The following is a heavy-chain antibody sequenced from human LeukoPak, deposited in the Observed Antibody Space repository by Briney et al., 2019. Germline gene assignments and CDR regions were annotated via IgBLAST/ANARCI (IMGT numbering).Heavy chain of an antibody. CDR1: GGTFSSYA. Sequence: ASVKVSCKASGGTFSSYAISWVRQAPGQGLEWMGRIIPILGIANYAQKFQGRVTITADKSTSTAYMELSSLRSEDTAVYYCARVPDSSSWYEPFFDYWGQGTLVTVSS. J-gene: IGHJ4*02. CDR2: IIPILGIA. V-gene: IGHV1-69*04. D-gene: IGHD6-13*01. CDR3: ARVPDSSSWYEPFFDY.